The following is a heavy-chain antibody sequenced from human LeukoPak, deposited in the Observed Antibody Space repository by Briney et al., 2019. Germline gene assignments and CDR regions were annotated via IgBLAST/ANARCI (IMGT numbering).Heavy chain of an antibody. Sequence: GASVTVSCKASGYTFTSYGISWVRQAPGQGLEWMGWISAYNGNTNYAQKLQGRVTMTTDTSTSTAYMELRSLRSDDTAVYYCARTFIDQLLFWSDYWGQGTLVTVSS. CDR2: ISAYNGNT. CDR3: ARTFIDQLLFWSDY. J-gene: IGHJ4*02. V-gene: IGHV1-18*01. CDR1: GYTFTSYG. D-gene: IGHD2-2*01.